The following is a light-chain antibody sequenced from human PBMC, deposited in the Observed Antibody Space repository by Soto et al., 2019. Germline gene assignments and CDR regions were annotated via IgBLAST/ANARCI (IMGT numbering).Light chain of an antibody. J-gene: IGKJ1*01. Sequence: DILMTQSPSSLSSYVGDVVPITSGASQSIGSYLNWYQQKPVKAPKXXIYAASSLQSGVPSRFSGSGSGTDFTLPITSLQSEDFAVYYCHQYNGWPRTFGQGTKVDI. CDR1: QSIGSY. V-gene: IGKV1-39*01. CDR3: HQYNGWPRT. CDR2: AAS.